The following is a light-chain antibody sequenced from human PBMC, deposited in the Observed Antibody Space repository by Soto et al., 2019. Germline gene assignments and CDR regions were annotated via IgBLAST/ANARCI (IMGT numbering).Light chain of an antibody. CDR1: QRLSHSSNNKHH. J-gene: IGKJ2*01. V-gene: IGKV4-1*01. Sequence: DIVMTQSPASLAVSLGARATINCKSSQRLSHSSNNKHHLAWYQQKLGQPPKLLISWASMRESVVPDRFSGIGCGTDVTITISTLQAADVGVYYCEEYYCASYSFGEGTKVDSK. CDR2: WAS. CDR3: EEYYCASYS.